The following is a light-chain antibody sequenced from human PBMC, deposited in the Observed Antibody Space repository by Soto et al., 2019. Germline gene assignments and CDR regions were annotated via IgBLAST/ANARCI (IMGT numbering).Light chain of an antibody. CDR1: QSVSSSY. CDR3: QQYGSPPWT. Sequence: EILLTQSPGTLSLSPGERATLSCSASQSVSSSYLAWYQQKPGQAPRLLIYGASSRATGIPDRFSGSGSGTDFTLTISRLEPEDFAVYYCQQYGSPPWTFGQGTKVDIK. V-gene: IGKV3-20*01. CDR2: GAS. J-gene: IGKJ1*01.